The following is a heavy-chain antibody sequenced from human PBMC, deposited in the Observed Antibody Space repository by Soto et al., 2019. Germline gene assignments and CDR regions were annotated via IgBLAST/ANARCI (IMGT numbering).Heavy chain of an antibody. J-gene: IGHJ4*02. V-gene: IGHV4-30-4*01. CDR2: IYYSGST. CDR3: ARGITPGADWGGDYFDY. Sequence: QVQLQESGPGLVKPSQTLSLTCTVSGDSISSGDYYWSWIRQPPGKGLEWIGYIYYSGSTYYNPSLKIRVTISVDTAKNQFSLKLSSVTAADTAVYYCARGITPGADWGGDYFDYWGQGTLVTVSS. D-gene: IGHD3-16*01. CDR1: GDSISSGDYY.